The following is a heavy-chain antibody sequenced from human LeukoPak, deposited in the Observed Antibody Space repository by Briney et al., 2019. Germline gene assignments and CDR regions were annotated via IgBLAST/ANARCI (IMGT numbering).Heavy chain of an antibody. CDR2: ISGSGGST. Sequence: GGSLRLSCAASGFTFNNYWMSWVRQAPGKGLEWVSAISGSGGSTYYADSVKGRFTISRDNSKNTLYLQMNSLRAEDTAVYYCAKEAYYYDSSGYYKGYYFDYWGQGTLVTVSS. V-gene: IGHV3-23*01. CDR1: GFTFNNYW. J-gene: IGHJ4*02. D-gene: IGHD3-22*01. CDR3: AKEAYYYDSSGYYKGYYFDY.